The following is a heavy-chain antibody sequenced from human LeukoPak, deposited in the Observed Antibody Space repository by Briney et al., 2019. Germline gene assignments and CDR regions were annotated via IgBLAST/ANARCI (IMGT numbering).Heavy chain of an antibody. CDR1: GFTFSSYA. CDR2: ISGSGGST. D-gene: IGHD3-22*01. Sequence: PGGSLRLSCAASGFTFSSYAMTWVRQAPGKGLEWVSAISGSGGSTCYADSVKGRFTISRDNSKNTLYLQMNSLRAEDTAVYYCAKVSTMIVVVRGPFDYWGQGTLVTVSS. CDR3: AKVSTMIVVVRGPFDY. V-gene: IGHV3-23*01. J-gene: IGHJ4*02.